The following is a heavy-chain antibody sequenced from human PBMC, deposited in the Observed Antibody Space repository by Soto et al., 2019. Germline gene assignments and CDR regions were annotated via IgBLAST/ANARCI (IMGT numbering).Heavy chain of an antibody. CDR3: ARDEWDLLHSIYYAMNV. CDR2: ISVYNGNT. D-gene: IGHD1-26*01. CDR1: GYTFTNYG. Sequence: QVQLVQSGAEVKKPGASVKVSCKASGYTFTNYGISWVRQAPGQGLEWMGWISVYNGNTNHAQKFRGRVTLTTDTATSTAYMELRVLRSDDTAVYYCARDEWDLLHSIYYAMNVWGQGTPVTLSS. V-gene: IGHV1-18*01. J-gene: IGHJ6*02.